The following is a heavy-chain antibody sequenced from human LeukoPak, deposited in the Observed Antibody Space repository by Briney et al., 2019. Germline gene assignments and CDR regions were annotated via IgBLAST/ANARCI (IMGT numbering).Heavy chain of an antibody. CDR2: IYYTGIT. CDR3: ARDRAESGSTFDY. Sequence: PSETLSLTCTVSGGSITRGGYYWSWIRQHPGKGLEWIGYIYYTGITYYNPSLQSRVNISVDTSYNQFSLKLTSVPAADTAVYYCARDRAESGSTFDYWGQGILVTVSS. V-gene: IGHV4-31*03. D-gene: IGHD3-22*01. J-gene: IGHJ4*02. CDR1: GGSITRGGYY.